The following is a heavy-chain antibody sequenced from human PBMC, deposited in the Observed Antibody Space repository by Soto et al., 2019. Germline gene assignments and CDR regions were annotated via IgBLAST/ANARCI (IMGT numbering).Heavy chain of an antibody. J-gene: IGHJ6*02. D-gene: IGHD4-4*01. CDR1: GDTFSTYT. Sequence: SVKVSCKASGDTFSTYTITWMRQAPGQGLEWMGGIIPRSATSNYAQKFQGRVTITRDTSASTAYMELSSLRSEDTAVYYCASSYSNYALIDYYYYGMDVWGQGTTVTSP. CDR3: ASSYSNYALIDYYYYGMDV. CDR2: IIPRSATS. V-gene: IGHV1-69*05.